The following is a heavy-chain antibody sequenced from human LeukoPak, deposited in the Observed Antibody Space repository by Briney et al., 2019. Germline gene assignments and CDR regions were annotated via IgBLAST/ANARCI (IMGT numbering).Heavy chain of an antibody. J-gene: IGHJ3*02. D-gene: IGHD3-22*01. V-gene: IGHV1-46*01. CDR2: ISPSGGST. CDR1: GYTFTSYY. Sequence: ASVKVSCKASGYTFTSYYMHWVRQAPGQGLEWMGIISPSGGSTSYAQKFQGKVTMTRDTSTSTVYMELSSLRSEDTAVYYCARDRISHSSGYQDASADAFDIWGQGTMVTVSS. CDR3: ARDRISHSSGYQDASADAFDI.